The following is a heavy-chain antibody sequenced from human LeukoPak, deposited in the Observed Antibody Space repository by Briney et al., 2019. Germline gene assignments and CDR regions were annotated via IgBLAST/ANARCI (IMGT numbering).Heavy chain of an antibody. D-gene: IGHD3-10*01. Sequence: ASVKVSCKASGYTFTSYGISWVRQAPGQGLEWMGWISAYNGNTNYAQKLQGRVTMTTDTSTSTAYMELRSLRSDDTAVYYCARDYYGSGSTYYYMDVWGKGTTVTVSS. V-gene: IGHV1-18*01. J-gene: IGHJ6*03. CDR3: ARDYYGSGSTYYYMDV. CDR2: ISAYNGNT. CDR1: GYTFTSYG.